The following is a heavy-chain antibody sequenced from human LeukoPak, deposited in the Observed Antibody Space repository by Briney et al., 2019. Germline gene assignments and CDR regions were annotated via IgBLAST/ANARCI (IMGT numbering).Heavy chain of an antibody. J-gene: IGHJ4*02. D-gene: IGHD7-27*01. V-gene: IGHV4-59*08. CDR3: ARNRRPNWGSMSFVDY. Sequence: SETLSLTCTVSGGSVSSYYWTWIRQFPGKGLEWIGYISYRGSTNYNPSLKSRVTISLDTSRNQFSLRLTSVTAADTAIYYCARNRRPNWGSMSFVDYWGQGTLVTVSS. CDR2: ISYRGST. CDR1: GGSVSSYY.